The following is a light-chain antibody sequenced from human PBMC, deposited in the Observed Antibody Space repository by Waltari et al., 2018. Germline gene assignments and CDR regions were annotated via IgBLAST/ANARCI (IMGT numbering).Light chain of an antibody. Sequence: DLVLTQSPDSLAASLGERATINCKSSQNLLYSPNNKNYLGWYQKKPGQPPILLSYWASTRDSGVPDRFSGTGSGTYFTLTISSLQAEDVAGYYCQQYYDVPRTFGQGTKVEIK. V-gene: IGKV4-1*01. CDR3: QQYYDVPRT. CDR1: QNLLYSPNNKNY. CDR2: WAS. J-gene: IGKJ2*01.